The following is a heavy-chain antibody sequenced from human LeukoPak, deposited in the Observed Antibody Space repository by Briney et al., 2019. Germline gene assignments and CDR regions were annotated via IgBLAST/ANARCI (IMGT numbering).Heavy chain of an antibody. J-gene: IGHJ4*02. CDR1: GVSISTSY. CDR2: ISYNGST. CDR3: ASSDYDILTGHFDY. D-gene: IGHD3-9*01. V-gene: IGHV4-59*08. Sequence: PSETLSLTCTVSGVSISTSYWSWIRQPPGKGLEWIGYISYNGSTNYNPSLKSRVTISVDTSKNQFSLKLSSVTAADTAVYYCASSDYDILTGHFDYWGQGTLVTVSS.